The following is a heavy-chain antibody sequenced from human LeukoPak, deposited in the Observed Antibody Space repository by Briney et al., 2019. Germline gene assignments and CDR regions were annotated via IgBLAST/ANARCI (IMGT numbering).Heavy chain of an antibody. Sequence: PGGSLRLSCAASGFTFSSYSMNWVRQAPGKGLEWVSSISSSSSYIYYADSVKGRSTISRDNAKNSLYLQMNSLRAEDTAVYYCARAAYSSSWYKGNWFDPWGQGTLVTVSS. V-gene: IGHV3-21*01. J-gene: IGHJ5*02. D-gene: IGHD6-13*01. CDR2: ISSSSSYI. CDR1: GFTFSSYS. CDR3: ARAAYSSSWYKGNWFDP.